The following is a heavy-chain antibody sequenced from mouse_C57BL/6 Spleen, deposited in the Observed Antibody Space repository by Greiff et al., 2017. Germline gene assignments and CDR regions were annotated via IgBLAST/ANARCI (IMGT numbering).Heavy chain of an antibody. Sequence: VQLQQSGPELVKPGASVKISCKASGYTFTDYYMNWVKQSHGKSLEWIGDINPNNGGTSYNQKFKGKATLTVDKSSSTAYMERRSLTSEDSAVYYCAPSYYYGLWYFDVWGTGTTVTVSS. CDR2: INPNNGGT. CDR3: APSYYYGLWYFDV. V-gene: IGHV1-26*01. CDR1: GYTFTDYY. J-gene: IGHJ1*03. D-gene: IGHD1-1*01.